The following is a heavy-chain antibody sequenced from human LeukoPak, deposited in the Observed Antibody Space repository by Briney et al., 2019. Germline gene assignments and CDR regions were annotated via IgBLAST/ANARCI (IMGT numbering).Heavy chain of an antibody. CDR2: VNAGNGNT. V-gene: IGHV1-3*01. J-gene: IGHJ4*02. CDR3: ARVSLGYCSGGTGYFQDH. D-gene: IGHD2-15*01. Sequence: ASVKVSCKASGYTFTSYAIHWVRQAPGQRLEWMGWVNAGNGNTEYSQKFQGRVTITRDTSASTAYMELSSLRSEDTAVYYCARVSLGYCSGGTGYFQDHWGQGTLVTVSS. CDR1: GYTFTSYA.